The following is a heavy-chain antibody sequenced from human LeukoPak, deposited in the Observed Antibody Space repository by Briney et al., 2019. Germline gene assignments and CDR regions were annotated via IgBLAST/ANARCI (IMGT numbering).Heavy chain of an antibody. D-gene: IGHD4-17*01. J-gene: IGHJ5*02. CDR2: MYYSGST. CDR3: ARVITVTTLYDP. CDR1: GGSISSNNYY. V-gene: IGHV4-39*07. Sequence: SETLSLTCTVSGGSISSNNYYWGWIRQPPGKGLEWIGNMYYSGSTNYNPSLKSRVTISVDTSKSQFSLKLSSVTAADTAVYYCARVITVTTLYDPWGQGTLVTVSS.